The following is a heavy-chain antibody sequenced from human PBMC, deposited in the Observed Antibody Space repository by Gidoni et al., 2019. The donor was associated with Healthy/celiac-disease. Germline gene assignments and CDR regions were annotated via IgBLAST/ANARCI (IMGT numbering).Heavy chain of an antibody. CDR2: IYSGGRT. CDR3: ARVSSDFDFDY. CDR1: GFTVSSNY. Sequence: EVQLVETGGGLIQPGGSLRLSCSASGFTVSSNYMSWVRQAPGKGLEWVSVIYSGGRTYYADSVKGRFTISRDNSKNTLYLQMNSLRAEDTAVYYCARVSSDFDFDYWGQGTLVTVSS. J-gene: IGHJ4*02. V-gene: IGHV3-53*02. D-gene: IGHD6-6*01.